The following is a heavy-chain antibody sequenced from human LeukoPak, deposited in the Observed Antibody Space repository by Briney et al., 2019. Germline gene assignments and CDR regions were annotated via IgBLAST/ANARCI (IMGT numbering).Heavy chain of an antibody. CDR1: GGSFSGYY. Sequence: SETLSLTCAVYGGSFSGYYWSWIRQPPGKGLEWIGEINHSGSTNYNPSLKSRVTISVDTSKNQFSLELSSVTAADTAVYYCARVAKGSRRKPQTAMVKYYYYYMDVWGKGTTVTVSS. CDR2: INHSGST. V-gene: IGHV4-34*01. CDR3: ARVAKGSRRKPQTAMVKYYYYYMDV. J-gene: IGHJ6*03. D-gene: IGHD5-18*01.